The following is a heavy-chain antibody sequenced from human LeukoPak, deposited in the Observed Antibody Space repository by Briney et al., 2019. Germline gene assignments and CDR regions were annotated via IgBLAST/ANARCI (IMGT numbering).Heavy chain of an antibody. CDR2: IKQDGSEK. CDR3: ARDRYSSSWFDI. J-gene: IGHJ3*02. Sequence: GGSLRLSCAASGFPFSRYWLSWVRQAPGKGLEWVANIKQDGSEKYYVDSVKGRFTISRDNAKTSLYLQMNSLRAEDTAVYYCARDRYSSSWFDIWGQGTKVTVSS. CDR1: GFPFSRYW. V-gene: IGHV3-7*05. D-gene: IGHD6-13*01.